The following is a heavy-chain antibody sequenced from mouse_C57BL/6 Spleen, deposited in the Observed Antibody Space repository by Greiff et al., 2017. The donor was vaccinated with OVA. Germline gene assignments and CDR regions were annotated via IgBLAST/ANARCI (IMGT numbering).Heavy chain of an antibody. J-gene: IGHJ1*03. CDR2: IHPNSGST. Sequence: QVQLQQHGAELVKPGASVKLSCKASSYTFTSYWMHWVKQRPGQGLEWIGMIHPNSGSTNYNEKFKSKATLTVDKSSSTAYMQLSSLTSEDSAVYYCARITTVVALRYFDVWGTGTTVTVSS. D-gene: IGHD1-1*01. V-gene: IGHV1-64*01. CDR1: SYTFTSYW. CDR3: ARITTVVALRYFDV.